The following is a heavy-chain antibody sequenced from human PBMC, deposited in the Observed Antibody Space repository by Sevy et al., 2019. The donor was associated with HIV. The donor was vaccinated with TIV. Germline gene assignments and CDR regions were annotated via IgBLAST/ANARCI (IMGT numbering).Heavy chain of an antibody. Sequence: GGSLRLSCSASGFTFSSYAMHWVRQAPGKGLEYVSAISSNGGSTYYADSVKGRFTISRDNSKNTLYLQMSSLRAEDTAVYYCVKGCSSTSCYYYYYGMDVWGQGTTVNVSS. J-gene: IGHJ6*02. CDR1: GFTFSSYA. CDR2: ISSNGGST. CDR3: VKGCSSTSCYYYYYGMDV. D-gene: IGHD2-2*01. V-gene: IGHV3-64D*06.